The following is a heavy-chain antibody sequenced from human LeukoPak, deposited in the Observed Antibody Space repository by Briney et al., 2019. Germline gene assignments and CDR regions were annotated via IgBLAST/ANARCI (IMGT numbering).Heavy chain of an antibody. CDR2: IIPILGIA. V-gene: IGHV1-69*02. D-gene: IGHD3-16*01. J-gene: IGHJ4*02. CDR1: GDTFSSYT. Sequence: SVKVSCKAPGDTFSSYTISWVRQAPGQRLEWMGRIIPILGIANYAQKFQGRVTITADKSTSTAYMELSSLRSEDTAVYYCARGHGVDSDYWGQGTLVTVSS. CDR3: ARGHGVDSDY.